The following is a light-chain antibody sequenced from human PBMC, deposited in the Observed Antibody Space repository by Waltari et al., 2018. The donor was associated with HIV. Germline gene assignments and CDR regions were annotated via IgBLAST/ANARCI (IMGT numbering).Light chain of an antibody. J-gene: IGLJ3*02. CDR1: KIGSNS. V-gene: IGLV3-9*01. CDR3: QVWDGSTGV. Sequence: SYELTQPLSLSVALGQTATFTCGGDKIGSNSVRWYQQRPGQAPVLVIYKDRSRPSGIPERFSAANSGNTATLIISGVQVGDEAVFYCQVWDGSTGVFGGGTKLTVL. CDR2: KDR.